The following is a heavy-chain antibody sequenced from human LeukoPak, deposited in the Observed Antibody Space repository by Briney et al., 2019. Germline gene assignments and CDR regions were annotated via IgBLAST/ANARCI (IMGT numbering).Heavy chain of an antibody. CDR1: GGTFSSYA. J-gene: IGHJ6*02. Sequence: ASVKVSYKASGGTFSSYAISWVRQAPGQGLEWMGGIIPIFGTANYAQKFQGRVTITADESTSTAYMELSSLRSEDTAVYYCARDDPGTSRYYYGMDVWGQGTTVTVSS. CDR2: IIPIFGTA. D-gene: IGHD6-6*01. CDR3: ARDDPGTSRYYYGMDV. V-gene: IGHV1-69*01.